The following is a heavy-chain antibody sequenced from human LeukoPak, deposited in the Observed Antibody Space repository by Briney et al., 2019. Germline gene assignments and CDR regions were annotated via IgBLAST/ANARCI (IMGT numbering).Heavy chain of an antibody. D-gene: IGHD1/OR15-1a*01. CDR1: GVSITSYS. CDR2: IHNTETP. CDR3: VTNAGTAAFDALDV. V-gene: IGHV4-59*01. Sequence: PSETLSLTCSVSGVSITSYSWNWIRQPPGRGLERIGHIHNTETPNYNPSLKGRVTISKDTSKNQFSLKLNSVTAADTAVYYCVTNAGTAAFDALDVWGRGTLVTVST. J-gene: IGHJ3*01.